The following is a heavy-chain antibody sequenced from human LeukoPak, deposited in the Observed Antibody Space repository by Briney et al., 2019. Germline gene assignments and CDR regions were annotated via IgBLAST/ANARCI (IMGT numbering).Heavy chain of an antibody. CDR3: ARQISWYQVDY. D-gene: IGHD6-13*01. CDR1: GGSISSSSYY. Sequence: SETLSLTCTVSGGSISSSSYYWGWIRQPPGKGLEWIGSIYYSGSTYYNPSLKSRVTISVDTSKNQFSLKLSSVTAAETAVYYCARQISWYQVDYWGQGTLVTVSS. J-gene: IGHJ4*02. V-gene: IGHV4-39*01. CDR2: IYYSGST.